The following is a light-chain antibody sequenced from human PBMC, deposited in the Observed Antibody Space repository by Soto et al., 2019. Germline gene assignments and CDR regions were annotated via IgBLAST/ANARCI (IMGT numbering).Light chain of an antibody. CDR3: TSYTSRSTND. V-gene: IGLV2-14*03. J-gene: IGLJ1*01. CDR1: SSDVGGFNY. CDR2: DVT. Sequence: QSVLTQPASVSGSPGQSITISCTGTSSDVGGFNYVSWYQQHPGKAPKLMIYDVTNRPSGVSYRFSGSKSGNTASLTISGPQAEAEPDYYCTSYTSRSTNDFGTGTKVTVL.